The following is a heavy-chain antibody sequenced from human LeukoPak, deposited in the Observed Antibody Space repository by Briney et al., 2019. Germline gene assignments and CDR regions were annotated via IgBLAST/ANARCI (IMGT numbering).Heavy chain of an antibody. Sequence: ASVKVSCKASGGTFSSYAISWVRQAPGQGLEWMGRIIPILGIANYAQKFQGRVTITADKSTSTAYMELSSLRSEDTAVYYCASGVYSSGWYYFDYWGQGTLVTVSS. CDR3: ASGVYSSGWYYFDY. V-gene: IGHV1-69*04. CDR1: GGTFSSYA. J-gene: IGHJ4*02. D-gene: IGHD6-19*01. CDR2: IIPILGIA.